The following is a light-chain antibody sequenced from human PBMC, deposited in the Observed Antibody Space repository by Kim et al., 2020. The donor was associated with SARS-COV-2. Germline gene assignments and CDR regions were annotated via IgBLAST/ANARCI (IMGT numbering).Light chain of an antibody. CDR3: HTWDSGTVV. Sequence: SYELTQPPSMSVSPGQTANITCSGDKLGNKFVCWYQQRPGQCPVLVIYQDTKRPSGIPERFSGSNSGNTATLTISGTQTMDEADYYCHTWDSGTVVFGGGPQLTVL. CDR2: QDT. V-gene: IGLV3-1*01. CDR1: KLGNKF. J-gene: IGLJ2*01.